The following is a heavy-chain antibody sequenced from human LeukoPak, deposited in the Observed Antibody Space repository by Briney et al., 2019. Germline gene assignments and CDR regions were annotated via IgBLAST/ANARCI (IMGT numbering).Heavy chain of an antibody. CDR1: AGSISTHY. Sequence: SETLSLTCTVSAGSISTHYWSWIRQPPGKGLEWIGYISYIGSTNYNPSPKSRVTISVDTSKNQFSLKLSSVTAADAAVYFCARDPTTVTKGLDIWGQGTMVTVSS. D-gene: IGHD4-17*01. V-gene: IGHV4-59*11. CDR3: ARDPTTVTKGLDI. J-gene: IGHJ3*02. CDR2: ISYIGST.